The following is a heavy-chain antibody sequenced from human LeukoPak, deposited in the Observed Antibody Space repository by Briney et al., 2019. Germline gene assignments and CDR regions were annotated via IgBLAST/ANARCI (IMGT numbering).Heavy chain of an antibody. CDR2: INKSGDT. D-gene: IGHD3-10*01. J-gene: IGHJ5*01. V-gene: IGHV4-34*01. CDR1: GGSFSAYY. CDR3: ARGPASGSHFAWFDS. Sequence: SETLSLTCAVYGGSFSAYYWNWIRQPPGKGREWIGEINKSGDTKYSPCLASRLPISVDTSKNQFSLKLMSVTAAHTAVYYCARGPASGSHFAWFDSWGQGALVTVSS.